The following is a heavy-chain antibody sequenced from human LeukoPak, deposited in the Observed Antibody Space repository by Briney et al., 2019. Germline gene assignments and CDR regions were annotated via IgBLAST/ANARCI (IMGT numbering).Heavy chain of an antibody. CDR3: ARALAGTAELDV. CDR2: MNPNNGNT. J-gene: IGHJ6*04. Sequence: GASVKVSCKASGYTFTSYDIHWVRQATGQGLEWMGRMNPNNGNTGDAQKFQGRVTMTRDPSISTAYMELSSLRSEDTGVYFCARALAGTAELDVWDKGPTVTVSS. V-gene: IGHV1-8*01. D-gene: IGHD6-13*01. CDR1: GYTFTSYD.